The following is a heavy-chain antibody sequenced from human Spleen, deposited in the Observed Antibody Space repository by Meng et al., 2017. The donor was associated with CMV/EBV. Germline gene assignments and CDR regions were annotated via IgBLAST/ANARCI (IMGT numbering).Heavy chain of an antibody. D-gene: IGHD2-15*01. V-gene: IGHV4-59*01. J-gene: IGHJ6*02. Sequence: SETLSLTCTVSGGSISSYYWSWIRQPPGKGLEWIGYIYYSGSTNYNPSLKSRVTISVDTSKNQFSLKLSSVTAADTAVYYCAREPRYCSGGTCYRAYYGMDVWGQGTTVTVS. CDR1: GGSISSYY. CDR3: AREPRYCSGGTCYRAYYGMDV. CDR2: IYYSGST.